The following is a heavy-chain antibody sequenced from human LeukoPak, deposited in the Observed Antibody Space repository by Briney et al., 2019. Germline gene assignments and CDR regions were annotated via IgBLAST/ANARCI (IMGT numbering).Heavy chain of an antibody. CDR3: ARGSRITIFGVVHYYMDV. CDR1: GFTVSSNY. Sequence: GGSLRLSRAASGFTVSSNYMSRVRQAPGKGLEWVSVIYSGGSTYYADSVKGRFTISRDNSENTLYLQMNSLRAEDTAVYYCARGSRITIFGVVHYYMDVWGKGTTVTVSS. CDR2: IYSGGST. V-gene: IGHV3-66*02. D-gene: IGHD3-3*01. J-gene: IGHJ6*03.